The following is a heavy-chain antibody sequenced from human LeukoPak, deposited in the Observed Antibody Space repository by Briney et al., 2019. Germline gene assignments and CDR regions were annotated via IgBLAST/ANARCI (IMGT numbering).Heavy chain of an antibody. J-gene: IGHJ4*02. CDR1: GFTFSTYG. CDR2: IRYDGSST. CDR3: AKVQTYGDYILWDY. D-gene: IGHD4-17*01. Sequence: GGSLRLSCVASGFTFSTYGMHWVRQSPGEGLEWVAFIRYDGSSTYYADSVKGRFTISRDNSKNTLYLQMNRLRTDDTAVYHCAKVQTYGDYILWDYWGQGALVTVSS. V-gene: IGHV3-30*02.